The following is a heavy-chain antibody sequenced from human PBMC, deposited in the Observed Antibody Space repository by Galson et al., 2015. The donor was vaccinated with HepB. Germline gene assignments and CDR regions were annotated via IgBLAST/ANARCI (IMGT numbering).Heavy chain of an antibody. Sequence: PALVKPTQTLTLTCTFSGFSLSTSGMCVSWIRQPPGKALEWLARIDWDDDKYYSTSLKTRLTISKDTSKNQVVLTMTNMDPVDTATYYCARISSLGGVGATTGLSSHFDLWGRGTLVTVSS. CDR1: GFSLSTSGMC. CDR3: ARISSLGGVGATTGLSSHFDL. CDR2: IDWDDDK. D-gene: IGHD1-26*01. V-gene: IGHV2-70*11. J-gene: IGHJ2*01.